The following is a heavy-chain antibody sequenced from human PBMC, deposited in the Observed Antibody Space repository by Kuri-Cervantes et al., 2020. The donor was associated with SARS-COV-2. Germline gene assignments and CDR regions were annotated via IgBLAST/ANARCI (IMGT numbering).Heavy chain of an antibody. CDR2: ISAYNGNT. D-gene: IGHD3-22*01. Sequence: ASVKVSCKASGYTFTSYGISWVRQAPGQGLEWMGWISAYNGNTNYAQKFQGRVTITADESTSTAYMELSSLRSEDTAVYYCARETTTYYYDSSGYYQTRFHAFDIWGQGTMVTVSS. CDR3: ARETTTYYYDSSGYYQTRFHAFDI. CDR1: GYTFTSYG. V-gene: IGHV1-18*04. J-gene: IGHJ3*02.